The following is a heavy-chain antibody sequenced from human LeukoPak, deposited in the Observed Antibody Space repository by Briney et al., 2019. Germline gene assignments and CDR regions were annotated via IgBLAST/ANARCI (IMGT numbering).Heavy chain of an antibody. CDR3: ARGPYDYVWGSPGDYFDY. CDR2: ISAYNGNT. D-gene: IGHD3-16*01. CDR1: GYTFTSYG. Sequence: ASVKVSFKASGYTFTSYGISWVRQAPGQGLEWMGWISAYNGNTNYAQKLQGRVTMTTDTSTSTAYMELRSLRSDDTAVYYCARGPYDYVWGSPGDYFDYWGQGTLVTVSS. J-gene: IGHJ4*02. V-gene: IGHV1-18*01.